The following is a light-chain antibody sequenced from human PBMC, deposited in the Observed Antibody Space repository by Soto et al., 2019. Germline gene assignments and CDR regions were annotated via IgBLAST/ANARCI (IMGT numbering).Light chain of an antibody. V-gene: IGLV1-40*01. CDR2: GNF. Sequence: QPVLTQPPSVSGAPGQRVTISCTGSRSNIGRRYDVYWYQQLPGTAPKLLIYGNFNRPSGVPDRFSGSKSGTSASLAITGLQAEDEADYYCQSYDSSLSAGVFGGGTKLTVL. CDR3: QSYDSSLSAGV. J-gene: IGLJ3*02. CDR1: RSNIGRRYD.